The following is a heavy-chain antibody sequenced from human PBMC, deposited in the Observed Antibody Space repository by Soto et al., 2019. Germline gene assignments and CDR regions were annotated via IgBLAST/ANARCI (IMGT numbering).Heavy chain of an antibody. J-gene: IGHJ6*02. CDR3: ARGKLTYYYGMDV. Sequence: SETLSLTCTVSGGSISSGGYYWSWIRQHPGKGLEWIGYIYYSGSTYYNPSLKSRVTISVDTSKNQFSLKLSSVTAADTAVYYCARGKLTYYYGMDVWGQGTTVTVSS. V-gene: IGHV4-31*03. CDR2: IYYSGST. D-gene: IGHD1-7*01. CDR1: GGSISSGGYY.